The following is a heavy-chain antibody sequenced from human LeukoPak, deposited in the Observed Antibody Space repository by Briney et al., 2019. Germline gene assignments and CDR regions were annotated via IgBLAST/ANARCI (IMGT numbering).Heavy chain of an antibody. D-gene: IGHD2-2*01. J-gene: IGHJ1*01. Sequence: PGGSLRLSCAASGFTSSSYAMHWVRQAPGKGLEWVAVISYDGSNKYYADSVKGRFTISRDNSKNTLYLQMNSLRAEDTAVYYCARDQCSSTSCSPYFQHWGQGTLVTVSS. CDR1: GFTSSSYA. CDR2: ISYDGSNK. V-gene: IGHV3-30-3*01. CDR3: ARDQCSSTSCSPYFQH.